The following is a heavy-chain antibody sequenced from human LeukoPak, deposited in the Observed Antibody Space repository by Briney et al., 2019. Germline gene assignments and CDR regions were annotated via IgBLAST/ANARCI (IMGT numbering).Heavy chain of an antibody. CDR2: IYYSGST. Sequence: SETLSLTCTVSGGSISSYYWSWIRQPPGKGLEWIGYIYYSGSTNYNPSLKSRVTISVDTSKNQFSLKLSSVTAADTAVYYCARQRGNGDYPFYYFDYWGQGTLVTVSS. V-gene: IGHV4-59*08. CDR1: GGSISSYY. J-gene: IGHJ4*02. D-gene: IGHD4-17*01. CDR3: ARQRGNGDYPFYYFDY.